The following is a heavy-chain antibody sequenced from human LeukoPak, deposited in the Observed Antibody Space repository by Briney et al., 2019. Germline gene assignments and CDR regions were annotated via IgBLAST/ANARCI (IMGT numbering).Heavy chain of an antibody. CDR3: ARSGDYLGAFDI. Sequence: GGSLRLSCAASGFTFSTYIMHWVRQAPGKGLEYVSAISATGGSTYYANSVKGRFTISRDNSKNTLYLQMGSLRAADMGLYYCARSGDYLGAFDIWCQGTMVTVSS. J-gene: IGHJ3*02. CDR1: GFTFSTYI. D-gene: IGHD4-17*01. V-gene: IGHV3-64*01. CDR2: ISATGGST.